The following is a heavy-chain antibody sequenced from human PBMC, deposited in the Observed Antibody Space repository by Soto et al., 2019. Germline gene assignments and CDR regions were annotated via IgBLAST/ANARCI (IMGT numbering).Heavy chain of an antibody. CDR2: ISGGGGST. CDR3: AKDTRSSWSSLYGSD. V-gene: IGHV3-23*01. Sequence: GGSLRLSCAASGFTFSSYAISWVRQAPGKGLEWVSAISGGGGSTYYADSVKGRFTISRDNSKNTLYLQMTSLRAEDTAVYYCAKDTRSSWSSLYGSDWGRGTLVTVSS. CDR1: GFTFSSYA. J-gene: IGHJ4*02. D-gene: IGHD6-13*01.